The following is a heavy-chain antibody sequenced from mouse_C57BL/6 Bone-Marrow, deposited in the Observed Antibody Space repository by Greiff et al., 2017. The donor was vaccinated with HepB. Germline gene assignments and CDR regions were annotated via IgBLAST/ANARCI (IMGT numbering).Heavy chain of an antibody. CDR2: ISDGGSYT. CDR3: ARDRDSNYYAMDY. Sequence: EVMLVESGGGLVKPGGSLKLSCAASGFTFSSYAMSWVRQTPEKRLEWVATISDGGSYTYYPDNVKGRFTISRDNAKNNLYLQMSHLKSEDTAMYYCARDRDSNYYAMDYWGQGTSVTVSS. CDR1: GFTFSSYA. V-gene: IGHV5-4*01. D-gene: IGHD2-5*01. J-gene: IGHJ4*01.